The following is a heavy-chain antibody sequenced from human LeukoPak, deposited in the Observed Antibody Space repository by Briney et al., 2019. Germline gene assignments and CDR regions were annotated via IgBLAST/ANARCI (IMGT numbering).Heavy chain of an antibody. V-gene: IGHV4-34*01. CDR1: GGSFSGYY. CDR2: INHSGST. D-gene: IGHD2-2*01. J-gene: IGHJ4*02. CDR3: ARGVPAALYYFDY. Sequence: SXXLSLTCAVYGGSFSGYYWSWIRQPPGKGLEWIGEINHSGSTNYNPSLKRGVTISVDTSKKKFSLKLSSVTAADTAVYYCARGVPAALYYFDYWGQGTLVTVSS.